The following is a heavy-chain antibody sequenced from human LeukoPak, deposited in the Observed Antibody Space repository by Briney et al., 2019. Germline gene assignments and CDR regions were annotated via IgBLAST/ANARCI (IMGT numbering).Heavy chain of an antibody. J-gene: IGHJ4*02. CDR2: ISNNGGRT. D-gene: IGHD2/OR15-2a*01. V-gene: IGHV3-23*01. Sequence: GGSLRLSCAGSGYSFSSNTMSWVRQAPGRGLEGVSAISNNGGRTDYADSVKGRFTISRDNSKSTLYLHMDSLRAEDTAVYYCARDEDTSALSEYWGQGTLVTVSS. CDR3: ARDEDTSALSEY. CDR1: GYSFSSNT.